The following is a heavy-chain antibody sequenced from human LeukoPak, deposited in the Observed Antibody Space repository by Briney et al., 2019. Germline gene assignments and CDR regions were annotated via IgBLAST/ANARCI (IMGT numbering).Heavy chain of an antibody. CDR2: ISSSSTTI. D-gene: IGHD3-10*01. J-gene: IGHJ4*02. CDR1: GFTFSGYS. CDR3: ARDDGAGGPFDY. V-gene: IGHV3-48*01. Sequence: GGSLRLSCADSGFTFSGYSMNWVRQAPGKGLEWVPYISSSSTTIHYADSVKGRFTISRDNAKNSLFLQMNSLGAEDTAVYYCARDDGAGGPFDYWGQGTLVTVSS.